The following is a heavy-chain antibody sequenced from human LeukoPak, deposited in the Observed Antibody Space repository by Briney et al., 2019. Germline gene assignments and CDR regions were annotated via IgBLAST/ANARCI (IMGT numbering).Heavy chain of an antibody. J-gene: IGHJ5*02. CDR1: GWSFSGYY. CDR2: INHSGST. Sequence: PSETLPLTSAVYGWSFSGYYWSWSRQPPGKGLEWIGEINHSGSTNYNPSLKSRVTISVDTSKNQFSLKLSSVTAADTAVYYCATETTYYYDSSGPTHRFCPWGQGTLVTVSS. CDR3: ATETTYYYDSSGPTHRFCP. D-gene: IGHD3-22*01. V-gene: IGHV4-34*01.